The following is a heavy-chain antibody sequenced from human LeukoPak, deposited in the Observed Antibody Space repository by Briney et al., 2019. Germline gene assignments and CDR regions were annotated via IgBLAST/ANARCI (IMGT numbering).Heavy chain of an antibody. D-gene: IGHD3-10*01. V-gene: IGHV4-61*05. CDR1: GGSISSSSYY. Sequence: SETLSLTCTVSGGSISSSSYYWGWIRQPPGKGLEWIGYIYYSGSTNYNPSLKSRVTISVDTSKNQFSLKLSSVTAADTAVYYCARSDGYGLVGIWGQGTMVTVSS. CDR3: ARSDGYGLVGI. CDR2: IYYSGST. J-gene: IGHJ3*02.